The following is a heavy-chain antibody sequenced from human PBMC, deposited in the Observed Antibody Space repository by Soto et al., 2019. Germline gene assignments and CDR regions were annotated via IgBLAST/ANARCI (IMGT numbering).Heavy chain of an antibody. Sequence: SETLSVTCTVSGGSISSCDYYWSWIRQPPGKGLEWIGYIYYSGSTYYNPSLKSRVTISVDTSKNQFSLKLSSVTAADTAVYYCARVGGFGATTIDYWGQGTLVTVS. CDR3: ARVGGFGATTIDY. J-gene: IGHJ4*02. D-gene: IGHD3-10*01. CDR1: GGSISSCDYY. V-gene: IGHV4-30-4*01. CDR2: IYYSGST.